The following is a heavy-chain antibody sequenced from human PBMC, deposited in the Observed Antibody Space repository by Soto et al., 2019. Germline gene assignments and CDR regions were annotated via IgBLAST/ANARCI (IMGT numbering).Heavy chain of an antibody. J-gene: IGHJ4*02. V-gene: IGHV3-30*18. CDR3: AEDWYDSSGYMYYFDY. CDR2: ISYDGSNK. Sequence: QVQLVESGGGVVQPGRSLRLSCAASGFTFSSYGMHWVRQAPGKGLEWVAVISYDGSNKYYADSVKGRFTISRDNSKNALYLQRNSLRAEDTAVYYCAEDWYDSSGYMYYFDYWGQGTLVTVSS. CDR1: GFTFSSYG. D-gene: IGHD3-22*01.